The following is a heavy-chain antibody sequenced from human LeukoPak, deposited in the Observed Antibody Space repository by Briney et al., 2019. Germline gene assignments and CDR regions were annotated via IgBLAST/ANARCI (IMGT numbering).Heavy chain of an antibody. J-gene: IGHJ4*02. CDR1: GFTFRSYW. Sequence: HPGGSLRLPCAASGFTFRSYWMSWVRQAPGKGLEWVANIKEDGSEKYYVDSVKGRFTISRDSAKNSLYLQMNSLRVEDTAVYYCARDHNYGSDYWGQGTLVTVSS. CDR3: ARDHNYGSDY. D-gene: IGHD5-18*01. CDR2: IKEDGSEK. V-gene: IGHV3-7*03.